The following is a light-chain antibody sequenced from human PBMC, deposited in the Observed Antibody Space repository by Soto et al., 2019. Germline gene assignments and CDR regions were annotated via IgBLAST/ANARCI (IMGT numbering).Light chain of an antibody. V-gene: IGKV3-11*01. CDR1: ENVRTF. J-gene: IGKJ1*01. Sequence: EVVLTQSQATLSSSPLERANLXCRPSENVRTFVDWYQQKPGQAPRLLIYGASNRATGIPARFSGSGSGTDFTLTISNLEPEDFAVYYCQQHSHWPPWTFGQGTKVDIK. CDR3: QQHSHWPPWT. CDR2: GAS.